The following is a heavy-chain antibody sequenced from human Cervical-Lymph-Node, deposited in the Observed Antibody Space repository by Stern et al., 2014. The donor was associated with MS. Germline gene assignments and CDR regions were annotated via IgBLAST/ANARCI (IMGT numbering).Heavy chain of an antibody. V-gene: IGHV3-33*01. CDR3: ARPRREYYYDSSGYQYYYYGMDV. CDR1: GFTFSSYG. Sequence: QVQLGQSGGGVVQPGRSLRLSCAASGFTFSSYGMHWVRQAPGKGLEWVAVIWYDGSNKYYADSVKGRFTISRDNSKNTLYLQMNSLRAEDTAVYYCARPRREYYYDSSGYQYYYYGMDVWGQGTTVTVSS. D-gene: IGHD3-22*01. CDR2: IWYDGSNK. J-gene: IGHJ6*02.